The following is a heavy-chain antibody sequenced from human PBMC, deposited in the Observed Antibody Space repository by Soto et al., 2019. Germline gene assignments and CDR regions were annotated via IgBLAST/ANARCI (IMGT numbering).Heavy chain of an antibody. Sequence: PSETLSLTCTVSGGSISSYYWSWIRQPPGKELEWIGYIYYSGSTNYNPSLKSRVTISVDTSKNQFSLKLSSVTAADTAVYFCARQGFGATHGLVDVWGQGTTVTVSS. CDR3: ARQGFGATHGLVDV. CDR1: GGSISSYY. V-gene: IGHV4-59*08. J-gene: IGHJ6*02. CDR2: IYYSGST. D-gene: IGHD3-10*01.